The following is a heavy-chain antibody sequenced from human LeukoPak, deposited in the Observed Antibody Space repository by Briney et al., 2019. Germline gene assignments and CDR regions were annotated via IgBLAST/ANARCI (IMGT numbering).Heavy chain of an antibody. D-gene: IGHD3-10*01. CDR1: GYTFTGYY. CDR2: VNPNSGGT. J-gene: IGHJ6*03. CDR3: ASRYYYGSGSYSPPGYYYYMDV. Sequence: ASVKVSCKASGYTFTGYYMHWVRQAPGQGLEWMGWVNPNSGGTNYAQKFQGRVTMTRDTSISTAYMELSRLRSDDTAVYYCASRYYYGSGSYSPPGYYYYMDVWGKGTTVTVSS. V-gene: IGHV1-2*02.